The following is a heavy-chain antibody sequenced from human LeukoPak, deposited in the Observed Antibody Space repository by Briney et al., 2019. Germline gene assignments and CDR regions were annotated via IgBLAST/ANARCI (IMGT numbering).Heavy chain of an antibody. V-gene: IGHV1-69*04. D-gene: IGHD3-22*01. Sequence: ASVKVSCKASGGTFSSYAISWVRQAPGQGLEWMGRIIPILGIANYAQKFQGRVTITADKSTSTAYMELSSLRSEDTAVYYCARQVYHYYDSSGYYAHFDYWGKGTLVTVSS. J-gene: IGHJ4*02. CDR2: IIPILGIA. CDR3: ARQVYHYYDSSGYYAHFDY. CDR1: GGTFSSYA.